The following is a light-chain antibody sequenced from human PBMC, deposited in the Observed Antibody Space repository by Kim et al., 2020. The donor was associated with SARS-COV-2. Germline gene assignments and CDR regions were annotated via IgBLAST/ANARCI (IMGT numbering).Light chain of an antibody. V-gene: IGLV3-27*01. Sequence: SYELTQPSSVSVSPGQTARITCSGDVLAKKYARWFQQKPGQAPVLVIYKDSERPSGVPERFSGSSSGTTVTLTISGAQVEDEVDYYCYSAADNNRVFGGGTQLTVL. J-gene: IGLJ2*01. CDR1: VLAKKY. CDR2: KDS. CDR3: YSAADNNRV.